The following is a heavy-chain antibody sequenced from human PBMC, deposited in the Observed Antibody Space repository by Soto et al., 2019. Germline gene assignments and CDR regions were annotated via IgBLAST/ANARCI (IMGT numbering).Heavy chain of an antibody. CDR3: ARLGGSYAVPHFDY. V-gene: IGHV4-59*08. D-gene: IGHD1-26*01. CDR1: GGSISSYY. J-gene: IGHJ4*02. Sequence: TSETLSLTCTVSGGSISSYYWNWIRQPPGKGLEWIGDIYYSGTTTNYNPSLKSRVTLSVDTSKNQFSLKLSSVTAADTAVYYCARLGGSYAVPHFDYWGQGTLVTVSS. CDR2: IYYSGTTT.